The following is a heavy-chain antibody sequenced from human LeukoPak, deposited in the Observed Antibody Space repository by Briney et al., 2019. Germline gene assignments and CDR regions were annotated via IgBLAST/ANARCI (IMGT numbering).Heavy chain of an antibody. V-gene: IGHV4-4*02. J-gene: IGHJ4*02. CDR2: IYYSGNT. CDR1: GGSISSSNW. CDR3: ARRNSGSPRRAWDY. D-gene: IGHD1-26*01. Sequence: SGTLSLTCAVSGGSISSSNWWSWVRQPPGKGLEWLGTIYYSGNTYYNPSLKSRVAISVDTSKNQFSLNLNSVTAADTAIYYCARRNSGSPRRAWDYWGQGTLVTVSS.